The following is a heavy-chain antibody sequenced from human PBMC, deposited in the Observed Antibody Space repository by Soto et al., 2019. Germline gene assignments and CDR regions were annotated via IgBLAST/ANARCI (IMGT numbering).Heavy chain of an antibody. CDR3: ARDRCYDGTCYSASDS. V-gene: IGHV3-48*02. D-gene: IGHD2-15*01. CDR1: GFSFSTYN. J-gene: IGHJ5*01. CDR2: ISTTSFTI. Sequence: EVRLMESGGGLVQPGGSLRLSCAASGFSFSTYNMDWVRQAPGKGPEWIAYISTTSFTIYYADSVKGRFTISRDNDRNSLYLEMNILRDEDTAVYYCARDRCYDGTCYSASDSWGQGTLVTVSS.